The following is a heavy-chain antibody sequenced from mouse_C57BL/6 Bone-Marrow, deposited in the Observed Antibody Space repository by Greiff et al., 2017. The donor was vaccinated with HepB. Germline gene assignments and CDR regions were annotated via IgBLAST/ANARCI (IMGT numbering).Heavy chain of an antibody. CDR1: GYTFTSYW. V-gene: IGHV1-50*01. CDR3: AREGVDDYDGAYYLDY. CDR2: IDPSDSYT. Sequence: QVQLQQPGAELVKPGASVKLSCKASGYTFTSYWMQWVKQRPGQGLEWIGEIDPSDSYTNYNQKFKGKATLTVDTSSSTAYMQLSSLTSEDSAVYYCAREGVDDYDGAYYLDYWGQGTTLTVSS. J-gene: IGHJ2*01. D-gene: IGHD2-4*01.